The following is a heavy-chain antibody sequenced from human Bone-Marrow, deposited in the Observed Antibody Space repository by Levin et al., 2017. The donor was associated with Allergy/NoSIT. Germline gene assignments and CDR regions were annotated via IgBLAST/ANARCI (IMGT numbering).Heavy chain of an antibody. D-gene: IGHD3-10*01. CDR1: GYTFSTYW. V-gene: IGHV5-51*01. CDR3: ARHQGVGRGAYGSDY. Sequence: GESLKISCKGSGYTFSTYWIGWVRQMPGKGLEWMGIIYPRDSDTRYSPSFQGQVTISADTSTSTAYLQWSSLKASDSAIYFCARHQGVGRGAYGSDYWGQGTLVTVSS. CDR2: IYPRDSDT. J-gene: IGHJ4*02.